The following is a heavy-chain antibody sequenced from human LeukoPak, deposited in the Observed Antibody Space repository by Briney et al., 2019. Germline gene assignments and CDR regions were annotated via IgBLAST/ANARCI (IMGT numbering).Heavy chain of an antibody. CDR2: ISAYNGYT. J-gene: IGHJ4*02. Sequence: ASVKVSCKASGGTFSSYAISWVRRAPGQGLEWMGRISAYNGYTNYGQKLQGRVTVTTDTSTSTAYMELRSLRSDDTAVYYCARVGTGTRSFDYWGQGTLVTVSS. D-gene: IGHD1/OR15-1a*01. V-gene: IGHV1-18*01. CDR1: GGTFSSYA. CDR3: ARVGTGTRSFDY.